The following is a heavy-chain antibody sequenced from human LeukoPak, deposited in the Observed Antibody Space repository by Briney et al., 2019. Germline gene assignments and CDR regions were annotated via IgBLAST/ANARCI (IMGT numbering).Heavy chain of an antibody. CDR2: IYPGDSDT. V-gene: IGHV5-51*07. D-gene: IGHD1-26*01. Sequence: GESLQISCKGSGYSFTSYWIGWVHQMPGKGLEWMGIIYPGDSDTRYSPSFQGQVTISADKSISTAYLQWSSLKASDTAMYYCARGGAVSIDAFDIWGQGTMVTVSS. CDR1: GYSFTSYW. J-gene: IGHJ3*02. CDR3: ARGGAVSIDAFDI.